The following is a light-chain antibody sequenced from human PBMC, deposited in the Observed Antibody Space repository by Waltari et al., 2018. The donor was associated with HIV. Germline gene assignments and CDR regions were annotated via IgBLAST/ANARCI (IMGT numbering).Light chain of an antibody. CDR3: AAWDDSLDVWV. CDR1: SSYIGRKT. J-gene: IGLJ3*02. Sequence: QSVLTQPPSASGTPGQRVTISCSGGSSYIGRKTVNWYQQLPGMAPKLLIYTNDHRPAGCPDRFSGSKSGTSASLAISGLQSEDEADYYCAAWDDSLDVWVFGGGTKLTVL. CDR2: TND. V-gene: IGLV1-44*01.